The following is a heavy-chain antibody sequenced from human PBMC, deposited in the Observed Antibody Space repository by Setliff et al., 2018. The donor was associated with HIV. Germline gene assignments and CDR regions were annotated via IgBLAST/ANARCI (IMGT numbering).Heavy chain of an antibody. V-gene: IGHV4-61*02. CDR2: IYTRGST. Sequence: PSETLSLTCTVSGGSIRSGSYYWTWIRQPAGKGLEWIGRIYTRGSTNYNPSLKSRVTISLDKSKNQFSLKLSSVTAADTAVYYCARPYYDSSDYSWVDAFDIWGQGTMVTVSS. CDR3: ARPYYDSSDYSWVDAFDI. CDR1: GGSIRSGSYY. D-gene: IGHD3-22*01. J-gene: IGHJ3*02.